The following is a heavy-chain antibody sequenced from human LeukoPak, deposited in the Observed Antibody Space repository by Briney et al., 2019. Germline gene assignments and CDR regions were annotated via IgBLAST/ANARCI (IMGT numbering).Heavy chain of an antibody. CDR1: RGTFSNNV. Sequence: ASVEVSCKASRGTFSNNVISWVRQAPGQGLEWMGGIIPIFGTANYAQKFQSRVTITADESTSTAYMELRSLRSDDTAVYYCARGYNDSSGYNWFDPWGQGTLVTVSS. D-gene: IGHD3-22*01. CDR3: ARGYNDSSGYNWFDP. J-gene: IGHJ5*02. V-gene: IGHV1-69*13. CDR2: IIPIFGTA.